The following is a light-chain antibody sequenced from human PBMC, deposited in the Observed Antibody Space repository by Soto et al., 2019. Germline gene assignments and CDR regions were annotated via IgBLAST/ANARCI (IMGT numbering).Light chain of an antibody. V-gene: IGKV3-20*01. CDR3: PQYGTSPPT. Sequence: EIVLTQSPGTLSLSPGERATLSCKASQSVSSNFLAWYQRKPGQAPRLLIYGASYRATDIPYRFSGSGSGTDFTLTITRLEPEDFEVYYCPQYGTSPPTFGQGTKLEI. CDR2: GAS. J-gene: IGKJ1*01. CDR1: QSVSSNF.